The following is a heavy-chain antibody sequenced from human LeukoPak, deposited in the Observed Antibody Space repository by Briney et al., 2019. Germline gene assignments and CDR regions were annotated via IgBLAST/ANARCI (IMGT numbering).Heavy chain of an antibody. D-gene: IGHD1-7*01. CDR1: GFTFSEYA. Sequence: GGSLRLSCAASGFTFSEYAMSWVRQAPGKGLEWVSGLNEDGTTTFYADSVQGRFIISRDNSQNIVYLQMSSLRAEDTAVYYCVKDYPRIGVTGTTSFFDYWGQGNLVTVSS. CDR3: VKDYPRIGVTGTTSFFDY. J-gene: IGHJ4*02. V-gene: IGHV3-23*01. CDR2: LNEDGTTT.